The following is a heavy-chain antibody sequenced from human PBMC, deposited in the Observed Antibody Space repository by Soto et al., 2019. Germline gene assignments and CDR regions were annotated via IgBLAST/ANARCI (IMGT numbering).Heavy chain of an antibody. CDR1: GGSISSGGYY. CDR2: VHISGHS. D-gene: IGHD1-1*01. CDR3: ARVRQGCSANNCYFDP. J-gene: IGHJ5*01. Sequence: LTCTVSGGSISSGGYYWSWIRQHPGKGLEWIAEVHISGHSNYNPSLRSRVSVSIDSSKNQFYLNLNSVTAADTAIYYCARVRQGCSANNCYFDPWGQGTQVTVSS. V-gene: IGHV4-31*03.